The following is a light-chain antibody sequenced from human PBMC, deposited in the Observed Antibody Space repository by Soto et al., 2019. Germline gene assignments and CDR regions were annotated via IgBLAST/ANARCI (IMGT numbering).Light chain of an antibody. J-gene: IGKJ4*01. Sequence: DIQMTQSPSSLSASVGDRVTITCRASQGISNYLAWYQQKPGKVPKLLISAASTLQTGVPYRFSGSGLEIDFTLTIGTPQPEDVATCYYRKYKSVPHTFDGGTKVEIK. V-gene: IGKV1-27*01. CDR2: AAS. CDR1: QGISNY. CDR3: RKYKSVPHT.